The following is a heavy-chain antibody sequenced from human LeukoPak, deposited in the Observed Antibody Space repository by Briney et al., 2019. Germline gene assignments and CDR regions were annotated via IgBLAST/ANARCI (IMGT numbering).Heavy chain of an antibody. CDR1: GFTFSSYA. CDR2: ISSSGSTI. CDR3: AELGITMIGGV. V-gene: IGHV3-48*03. D-gene: IGHD3-10*02. Sequence: GGSLRLSCAASGFTFSSYAMNWVRQAPEKGLEWVSVISSSGSTIYYADSVKGRFTISRDNAKSSLYLQMNSLRAEDTAVYYCAELGITMIGGVWGKGTTVTISS. J-gene: IGHJ6*04.